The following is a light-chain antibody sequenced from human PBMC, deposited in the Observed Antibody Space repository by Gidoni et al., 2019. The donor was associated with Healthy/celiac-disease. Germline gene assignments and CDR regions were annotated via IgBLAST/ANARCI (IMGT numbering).Light chain of an antibody. CDR2: EVS. CDR1: SSDVGGYNY. J-gene: IGLJ2*01. Sequence: QSALTQPPSASGSPGQSVTISCTGTSSDVGGYNYVSWYQQHPGKPPKLMIYEVSKRPSGVPDRFFGSKSGNTASLTVSGLQAEDEADYYCSSYAGSNNRVFGGGTKLTVL. CDR3: SSYAGSNNRV. V-gene: IGLV2-8*01.